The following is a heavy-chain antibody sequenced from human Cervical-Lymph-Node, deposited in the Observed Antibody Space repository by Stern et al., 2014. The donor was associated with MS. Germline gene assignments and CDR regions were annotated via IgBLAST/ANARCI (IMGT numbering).Heavy chain of an antibody. CDR1: GFNFSDYY. J-gene: IGHJ5*02. CDR3: ARDSGKHFFGWFDP. CDR2: ISSTGTTT. Sequence: QVQLVESGGGLVKPGGSLRLSCSASGFNFSDYYMSWIRQAPGKGLEWVSYISSTGTTTYYADSVKGRFTISRDNTKKSLYLQRSSLRAEDTAVYYCARDSGKHFFGWFDPWGQGTLVTVSS. V-gene: IGHV3-11*01. D-gene: IGHD6-25*01.